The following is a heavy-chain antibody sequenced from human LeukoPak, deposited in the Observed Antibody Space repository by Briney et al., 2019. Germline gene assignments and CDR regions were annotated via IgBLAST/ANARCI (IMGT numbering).Heavy chain of an antibody. CDR2: ISSGGTYE. D-gene: IGHD3-10*01. CDR3: ARDSTYYYDSGSSGPHYFDN. Sequence: GKPLRLSYAASGFTFSNYAMHWVRQAPGKGLEWVSLISSGGTYEYYADSVKGRFTISRDNSKNTLYLQLNSLRAEDTAVYYCARDSTYYYDSGSSGPHYFDNWGQGTLVTVSS. J-gene: IGHJ4*02. CDR1: GFTFSNYA. V-gene: IGHV3-30*01.